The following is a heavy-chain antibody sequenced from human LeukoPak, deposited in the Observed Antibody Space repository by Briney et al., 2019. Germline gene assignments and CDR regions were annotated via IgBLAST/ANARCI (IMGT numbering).Heavy chain of an antibody. V-gene: IGHV3-11*06. Sequence: GGSLRLSCAASGFTFSDYHMSWIRQAPGKGLEWVSYISSSSDYTNYADSVKGRFTISRDNAKNSLYLQMNSLRAEDTAVYYCAVGLWFGEYDFDYWGQGTLVTVSS. J-gene: IGHJ4*02. D-gene: IGHD3-10*01. CDR2: ISSSSDYT. CDR3: AVGLWFGEYDFDY. CDR1: GFTFSDYH.